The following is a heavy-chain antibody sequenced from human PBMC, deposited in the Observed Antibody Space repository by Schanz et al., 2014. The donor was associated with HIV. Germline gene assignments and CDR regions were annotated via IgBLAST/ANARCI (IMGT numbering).Heavy chain of an antibody. V-gene: IGHV3-33*06. CDR2: IWYDGSNK. CDR3: AKDRNYYDSKYIGKGNYYYYYGMDV. CDR1: GFTFSTSG. Sequence: VQLVESGGGVVQPGRSLRLSCAASGFTFSTSGMHWVRQVPARGLEWVAMIWYDGSNKFYADSVKGRFTISRDNSKNTLFLQMNSLRAEDTAVYYCAKDRNYYDSKYIGKGNYYYYYGMDVWGQGATVTVSS. J-gene: IGHJ6*02. D-gene: IGHD3-22*01.